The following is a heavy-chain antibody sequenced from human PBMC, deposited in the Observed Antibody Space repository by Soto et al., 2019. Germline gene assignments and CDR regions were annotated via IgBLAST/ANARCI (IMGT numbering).Heavy chain of an antibody. Sequence: QVQLVESGGGVVQPGRSLRLSCAASGFTFSSYGMHWVRQAPGKGLEWVAVIWYDGSNKYYADSVKGRFTISRDNSKNTLYLQMNSLRAEDTAVYYCARGGGVAAVDYYYGMDVWGQGTTVTVSS. CDR3: ARGGGVAAVDYYYGMDV. D-gene: IGHD6-13*01. J-gene: IGHJ6*02. CDR1: GFTFSSYG. V-gene: IGHV3-33*01. CDR2: IWYDGSNK.